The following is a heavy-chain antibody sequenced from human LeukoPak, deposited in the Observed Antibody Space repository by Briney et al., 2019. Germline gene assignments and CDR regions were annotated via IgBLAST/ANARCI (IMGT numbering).Heavy chain of an antibody. Sequence: KPSETLSLTCSVSGVAITNYYWSWIRHPAGKGLEWIGRIYTSGNTNYNPTLKSRVTMAVDTSKNHLSLSLTSVTAADTAVYYCSRENGAFSPFGYWGQGTLVTVPS. V-gene: IGHV4-4*07. CDR2: IYTSGNT. D-gene: IGHD2-8*01. CDR1: GVAITNYY. CDR3: SRENGAFSPFGY. J-gene: IGHJ4*02.